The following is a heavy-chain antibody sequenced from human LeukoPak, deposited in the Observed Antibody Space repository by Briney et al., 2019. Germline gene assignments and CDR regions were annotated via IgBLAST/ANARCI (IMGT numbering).Heavy chain of an antibody. Sequence: SETLSLTCAVYGGSFSGYYWSWIRQPPGKGLEWIGEIYHSGSTNYNPSLKSRVTISVDKSKNQFSLKLSSVTAADTAVYYCARGLRYFDWLWAAFDIWGQGTMVTVSS. CDR3: ARGLRYFDWLWAAFDI. CDR1: GGSFSGYY. V-gene: IGHV4-34*01. D-gene: IGHD3-9*01. CDR2: IYHSGST. J-gene: IGHJ3*02.